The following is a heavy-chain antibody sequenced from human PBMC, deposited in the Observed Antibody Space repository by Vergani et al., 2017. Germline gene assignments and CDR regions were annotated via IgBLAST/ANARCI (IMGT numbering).Heavy chain of an antibody. CDR3: ARVPGYSSSWYDY. CDR1: GGSFSSAGYY. Sequence: QVQLQESGPGLVKPSQTLSLTCSVSGGSFSSAGYYWSWIRQHPGKGLEWIGYIYYSGRTYYNPSLKSRVTISVDTSKNQFSLKPSSVTAADTAVYYCARVPGYSSSWYDYWGQGTLVTVSS. V-gene: IGHV4-30-4*08. CDR2: IYYSGRT. J-gene: IGHJ4*02. D-gene: IGHD6-13*01.